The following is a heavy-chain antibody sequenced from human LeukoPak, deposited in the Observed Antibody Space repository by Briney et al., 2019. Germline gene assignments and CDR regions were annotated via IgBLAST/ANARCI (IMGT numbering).Heavy chain of an antibody. CDR1: GGSISYSNSY. CDR2: IYYSGST. D-gene: IGHD1-26*01. Sequence: SETLSLTCTVSGGSISYSNSYWGWIRQPPGKGLEWIGSIYYSGSTYYNPSLKSRVTISVDTSKNQFSLQLNSVTPEDTAVYYCARAQAYSGRIFDYWGQGTLVTVSS. CDR3: ARAQAYSGRIFDY. J-gene: IGHJ4*02. V-gene: IGHV4-39*07.